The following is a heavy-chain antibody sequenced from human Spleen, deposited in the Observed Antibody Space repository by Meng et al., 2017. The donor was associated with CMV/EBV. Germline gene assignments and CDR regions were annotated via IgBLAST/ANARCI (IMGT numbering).Heavy chain of an antibody. Sequence: SCAAYGFTFSDYYMSWIRQAPGKGLEWVSYINATGKNTYYAASVKGRFTISRDNAKNSLYLQMNGLRVEDTAVYYCAMGTSPNWFDPWGQGTLVTVSS. D-gene: IGHD1-7*01. CDR2: INATGKNT. CDR1: GFTFSDYY. CDR3: AMGTSPNWFDP. J-gene: IGHJ5*02. V-gene: IGHV3-11*04.